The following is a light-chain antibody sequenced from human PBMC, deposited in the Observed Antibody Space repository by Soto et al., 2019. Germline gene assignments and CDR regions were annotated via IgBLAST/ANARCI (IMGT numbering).Light chain of an antibody. Sequence: QSALTQPASVSGSPGQSITISCTGTSSDVGKYNLVSWYQQHPGKAPKLMIYEDNKWPSGVSDRFSGSKSGNTASLTISGLQAEDEADYYCCSYVVSSTLVLGGGTKLTVL. J-gene: IGLJ2*01. CDR1: SSDVGKYNL. CDR3: CSYVVSSTLV. V-gene: IGLV2-23*01. CDR2: EDN.